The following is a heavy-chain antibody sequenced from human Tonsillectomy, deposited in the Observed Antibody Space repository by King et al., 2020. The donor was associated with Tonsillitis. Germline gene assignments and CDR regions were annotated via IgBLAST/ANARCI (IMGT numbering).Heavy chain of an antibody. J-gene: IGHJ4*02. CDR3: AKVRDRDCFNFGGVFDY. D-gene: IGHD5-24*01. CDR2: MSYDGSNK. Sequence: VQLVESGGGVVQPGRSLRLSCAASGFTFSTYAMHWVRQAPGKGLEWVAVMSYDGSNKYYADSVKGRFTVYRDNSKNTLYLQMNSLTREDTAVYYCAKVRDRDCFNFGGVFDYWGQGTLVTVSS. V-gene: IGHV3-30*18. CDR1: GFTFSTYA.